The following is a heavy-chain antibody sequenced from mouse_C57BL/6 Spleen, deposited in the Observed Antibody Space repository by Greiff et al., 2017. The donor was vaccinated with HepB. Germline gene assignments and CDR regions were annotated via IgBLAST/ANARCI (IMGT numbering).Heavy chain of an antibody. J-gene: IGHJ4*01. V-gene: IGHV5-17*01. CDR3: ARDGTGTDYYAMDY. Sequence: EVNVVESGGGLVKPGGSLKLSCAASGFTFSDYGMHWVRQAPEKGLEWVAYISSGSSTIYYADTVKGRFTISRDNAKNTLFLQMTSLRSEDTAMYYCARDGTGTDYYAMDYWGQGTSVTVSS. CDR1: GFTFSDYG. CDR2: ISSGSSTI. D-gene: IGHD4-1*01.